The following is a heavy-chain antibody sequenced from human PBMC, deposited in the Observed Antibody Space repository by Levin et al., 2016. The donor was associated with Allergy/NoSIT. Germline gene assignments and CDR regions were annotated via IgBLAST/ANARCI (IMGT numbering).Heavy chain of an antibody. V-gene: IGHV3-74*01. CDR3: AKERVGLGSNMSGLDV. J-gene: IGHJ6*02. CDR2: INGDGSIT. CDR1: GFTFRNNW. Sequence: GESLKISCATSGFTFRNNWMHWVRQAPGEGLVWVSHINGDGSITNYADSVKGRFTISRDNVKNTLYLRLNILRAEDTAVYYCAKERVGLGSNMSGLDVWGQGTTVTVSS. D-gene: IGHD1-26*01.